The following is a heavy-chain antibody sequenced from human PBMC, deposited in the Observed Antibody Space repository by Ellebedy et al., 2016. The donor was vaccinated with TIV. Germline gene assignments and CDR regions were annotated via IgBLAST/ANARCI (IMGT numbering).Heavy chain of an antibody. Sequence: GESLKISCAASGFTFSSYAMHWVRQAPGKGLEWVAVISSDGSSEYYADSVKGRFTISRDDSKNTAYLQMNSLKTEDTAVYYCTRGLVSSGYYYVSWGQGTLVTVSS. CDR2: ISSDGSSE. D-gene: IGHD3-22*01. CDR1: GFTFSSYA. J-gene: IGHJ4*02. CDR3: TRGLVSSGYYYVS. V-gene: IGHV3-30-3*01.